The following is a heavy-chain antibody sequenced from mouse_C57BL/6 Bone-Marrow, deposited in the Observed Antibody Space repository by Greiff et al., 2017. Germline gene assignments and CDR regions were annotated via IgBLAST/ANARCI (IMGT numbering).Heavy chain of an antibody. CDR3: ARHIYYSYFDD. CDR2: ISNGGGST. CDR1: GFTFSDYY. J-gene: IGHJ2*01. V-gene: IGHV5-12*01. D-gene: IGHD2-12*01. Sequence: EVKVEESGGGLVQPGGSLKLSCAASGFTFSDYYMYWVRQTPEKRLEWVAYISNGGGSTYYPDTVKGRFTISRDNAKNTLYLQMSRLKSEDTAMYYCARHIYYSYFDDWGQGTTLAGSS.